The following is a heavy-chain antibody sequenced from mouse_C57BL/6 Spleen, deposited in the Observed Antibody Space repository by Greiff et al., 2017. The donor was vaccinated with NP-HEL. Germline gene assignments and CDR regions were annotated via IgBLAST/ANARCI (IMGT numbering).Heavy chain of an antibody. CDR3: ARPQFADYAMDY. CDR2: ISSGSSTI. V-gene: IGHV5-17*01. J-gene: IGHJ4*01. Sequence: EVKLQESGGGLVKPGGSLKLSCAASGFTFSDYGMHWVRQAPEKGLEWVAYISSGSSTIYYADTVKGRFTISRDNAKNTLFLQMTSLRSEDTAMYYCARPQFADYAMDYWGQGTSVTVSS. CDR1: GFTFSDYG.